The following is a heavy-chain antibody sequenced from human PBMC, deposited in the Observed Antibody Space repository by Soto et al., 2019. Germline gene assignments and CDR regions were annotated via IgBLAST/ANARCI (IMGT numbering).Heavy chain of an antibody. CDR1: GYTFSSYA. J-gene: IGHJ5*02. CDR3: ARDPRWCYDSSGYSPNWFDP. D-gene: IGHD3-22*01. CDR2: INAGNGNT. Sequence: ASVKVSCKASGYTFSSYAMHWVRQAPGQRPEWMGWINAGNGNTNYSQKFQGRVTITTDTSTSTAYMELRSLRSDDTAVYYCARDPRWCYDSSGYSPNWFDPWGQGTLVTVSS. V-gene: IGHV1-3*01.